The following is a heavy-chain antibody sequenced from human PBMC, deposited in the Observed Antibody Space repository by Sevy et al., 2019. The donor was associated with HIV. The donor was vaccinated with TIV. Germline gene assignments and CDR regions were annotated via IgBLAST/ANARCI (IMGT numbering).Heavy chain of an antibody. J-gene: IGHJ4*02. Sequence: SETLSLTCTVSGDSIISSRWWSWFRQSPGKGLEWIGDMYHRGTTNYSPSLKNRVIMSVDKSKNQFSLKLTSVTAADTAVYYCAAAAGTDILGYYFDSWGQEIPVTVSS. V-gene: IGHV4-4*02. CDR2: MYHRGTT. CDR3: AAAAGTDILGYYFDS. CDR1: GDSIISSRW. D-gene: IGHD6-25*01.